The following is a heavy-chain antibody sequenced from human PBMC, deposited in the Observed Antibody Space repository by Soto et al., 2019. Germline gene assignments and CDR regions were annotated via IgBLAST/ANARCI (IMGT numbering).Heavy chain of an antibody. CDR2: IYHSGST. J-gene: IGHJ6*02. CDR1: GGSISSSNW. Sequence: NPSETLSLTCAVSGGSISSSNWWSWVRQPPGKGLEWIGEIYHSGSTNYNPSLKSRVTISVDKSKNQFSLKLSSVTAADTAVYYCARDLVVPAAILYYYGMDVWGQGTTVTVSS. D-gene: IGHD2-2*01. V-gene: IGHV4-4*02. CDR3: ARDLVVPAAILYYYGMDV.